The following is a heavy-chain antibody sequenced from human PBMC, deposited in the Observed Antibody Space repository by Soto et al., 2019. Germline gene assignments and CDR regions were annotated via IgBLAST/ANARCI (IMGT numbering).Heavy chain of an antibody. V-gene: IGHV3-23*01. CDR2: FSGSSGST. J-gene: IGHJ4*01. CDR3: ARAAEMQLCYFDF. D-gene: IGHD5-18*01. CDR1: GFTFSSYA. Sequence: GGSLRLSCAASGFTFSSYAMNWVRQAPGKGLEWVSDFSGSSGSTYYADSVKGRFTISSDNAKNTMYLQMNSLRAEDAAMYVCARAAEMQLCYFDFWGQGTMVTVSS.